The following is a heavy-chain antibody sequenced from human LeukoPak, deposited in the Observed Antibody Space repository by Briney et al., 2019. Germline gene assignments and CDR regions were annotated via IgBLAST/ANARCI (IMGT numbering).Heavy chain of an antibody. Sequence: ASVKVSCKVSGYTLTELSMHWVRQAPGKGLEWMGGFDPEDGETIYAQKFQGRVTMTEDTSTDTAYMELSSLRSEDTAVYYCATDSVTARHYYYYYGVDVWGQGTTVTVSS. D-gene: IGHD2-21*02. V-gene: IGHV1-24*01. CDR2: FDPEDGET. CDR3: ATDSVTARHYYYYYGVDV. J-gene: IGHJ6*02. CDR1: GYTLTELS.